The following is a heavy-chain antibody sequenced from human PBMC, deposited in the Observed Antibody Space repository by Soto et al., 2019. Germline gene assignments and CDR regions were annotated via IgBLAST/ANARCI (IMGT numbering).Heavy chain of an antibody. V-gene: IGHV3-23*01. CDR3: AKEVSLGSTVDLGY. CDR2: ISGSGGST. D-gene: IGHD7-27*01. J-gene: IGHJ4*02. Sequence: AGGSLRLSCAASGFTFSIFAIRWVRQSPGKGLEWVSTISGSGGSTYYADAVKGRFSISRDNSMGTLYLQMKSLRVEDTAIYYCAKEVSLGSTVDLGYWGQGTLVTVSS. CDR1: GFTFSIFA.